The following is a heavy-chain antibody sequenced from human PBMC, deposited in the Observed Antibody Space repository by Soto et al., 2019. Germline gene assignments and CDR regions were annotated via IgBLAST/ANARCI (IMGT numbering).Heavy chain of an antibody. CDR2: IKSKVDGGTA. D-gene: IGHD2-2*01. J-gene: IGHJ6*02. CDR1: GFTFSNAW. V-gene: IGHV3-15*01. CDR3: TTLSYLYYDGMDV. Sequence: GGSLRLSCGASGFTFSNAWMNWARQGPGKGLEWLGRIKSKVDGGTADYVAATKGRFSISRDDLKNMLYLQMNSLKPDDTAVYYCTTLSYLYYDGMDVWGQGTTVT.